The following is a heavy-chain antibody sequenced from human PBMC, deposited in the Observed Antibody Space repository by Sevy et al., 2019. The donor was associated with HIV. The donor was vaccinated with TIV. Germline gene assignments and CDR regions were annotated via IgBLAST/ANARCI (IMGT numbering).Heavy chain of an antibody. CDR1: GFTFRSYG. CDR3: VKGLGMVQGALLSDDI. J-gene: IGHJ3*02. V-gene: IGHV3-30*02. D-gene: IGHD3-10*01. CDR2: IRYDGSTK. Sequence: WGSLRLSCAASGFTFRSYGMHWVRQAPGKGLEWVAFIRYDGSTKYYADSVKGRFTISRDNSKNTLYLQMNSLRGDDTSLYYCVKGLGMVQGALLSDDIWGQGTMVTVSS.